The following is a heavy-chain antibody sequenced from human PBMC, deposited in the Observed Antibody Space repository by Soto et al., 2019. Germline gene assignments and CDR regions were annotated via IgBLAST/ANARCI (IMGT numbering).Heavy chain of an antibody. J-gene: IGHJ5*02. D-gene: IGHD2-15*01. V-gene: IGHV3-33*01. CDR2: IWYDGSNK. Sequence: GGSLRLSCAASGFTFSSYGMHWVRQAPGKGLEWVAVIWYDGSNKYYADSVKGRFTIPRDNSENTLYLQMNSLRAEDTAVYYCARGGGYCSGGSCSSDWFDPWGQGTLVTVSS. CDR3: ARGGGYCSGGSCSSDWFDP. CDR1: GFTFSSYG.